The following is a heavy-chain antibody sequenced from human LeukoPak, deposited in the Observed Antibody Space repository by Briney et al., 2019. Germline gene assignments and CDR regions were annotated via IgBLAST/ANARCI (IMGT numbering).Heavy chain of an antibody. V-gene: IGHV1-46*01. CDR1: GYTFTNYY. CDR3: VRSRDGYNYFDY. J-gene: IGHJ4*02. D-gene: IGHD5-24*01. CDR2: INPSSGST. Sequence: ASVKVSCKASGYTFTNYYMHWLRQAPGQGLEWMGIINPSSGSTGYAQKFQGRVTMTRDTSTSTVYMDLSSLKSEDTAVYYCVRSRDGYNYFDYWGQGTLVTVSS.